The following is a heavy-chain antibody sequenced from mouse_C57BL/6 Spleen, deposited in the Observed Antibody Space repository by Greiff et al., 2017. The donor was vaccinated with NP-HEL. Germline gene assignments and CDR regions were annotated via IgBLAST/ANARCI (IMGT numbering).Heavy chain of an antibody. J-gene: IGHJ3*01. V-gene: IGHV2-3*01. CDR2: IWGDGST. Sequence: QVQLKESGPGLVAPSQTLSITCNASGFSFTSYGVSWVRQPPGKGLEWMGDIWGDGSTNYHSALISRLSISKDISKGQVCLKLNSLRTDDTATYYCAKPETGSFAYWGQGTLVTVSA. CDR1: GFSFTSYG. D-gene: IGHD4-1*01. CDR3: AKPETGSFAY.